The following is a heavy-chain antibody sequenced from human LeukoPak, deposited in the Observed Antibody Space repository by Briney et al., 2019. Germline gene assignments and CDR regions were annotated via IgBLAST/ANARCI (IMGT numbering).Heavy chain of an antibody. CDR1: GFTFSSYA. CDR3: AKGSQVTMVRGEGDY. V-gene: IGHV3-23*01. D-gene: IGHD3-10*01. Sequence: GGSLRLSCAASGFTFSSYAMSWVRQSPGKGLEWVSTISGGGANTYFADSGKGRFTISRDNSKNTLCLQMNGLRVEDTAVYYCAKGSQVTMVRGEGDYWGQGTLVTVSS. CDR2: ISGGGANT. J-gene: IGHJ4*02.